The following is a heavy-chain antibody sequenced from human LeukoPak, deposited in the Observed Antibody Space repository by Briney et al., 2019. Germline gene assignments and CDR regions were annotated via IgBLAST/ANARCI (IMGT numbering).Heavy chain of an antibody. J-gene: IGHJ6*04. V-gene: IGHV3-21*01. CDR1: GFTFSSYH. CDR3: AELGITMIGGV. D-gene: IGHD3-10*02. CDR2: IGSSGSYI. Sequence: GGSLRLSCEVSGFTFSSYHMNWVRQAPGKGLEWVSSIGSSGSYIYYADSLTGRFTISRDNAKNSLYLQMSSLRAEDTAVYYCAELGITMIGGVWGKGTTVTISS.